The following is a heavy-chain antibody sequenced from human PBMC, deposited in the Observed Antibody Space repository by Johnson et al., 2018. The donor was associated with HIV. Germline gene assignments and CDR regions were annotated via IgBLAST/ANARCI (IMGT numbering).Heavy chain of an antibody. J-gene: IGHJ3*01. CDR3: ATDHAEGCGPRTSARPCNAFDL. CDR2: ISYDGSNK. Sequence: QVQLVESGGGVVQPGRSLRLSCAASGFTFSSYAMHWVRQAPGKGLEWVAVISYDGSNKYYADSVKGRFTISRDNSKNTLYLQMNSLRAEDTAVYYCATDHAEGCGPRTSARPCNAFDLWGQGTLVTVSS. V-gene: IGHV3-30*04. CDR1: GFTFSSYA. D-gene: IGHD1-1*01.